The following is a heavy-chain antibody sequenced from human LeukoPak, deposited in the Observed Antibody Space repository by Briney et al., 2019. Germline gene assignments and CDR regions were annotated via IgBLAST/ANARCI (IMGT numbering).Heavy chain of an antibody. D-gene: IGHD6-19*01. Sequence: NPSETLSLTCSVSGGSISSSSYYWGWIRQPPGKGLEWIGTIYYGGRTYYNPSLKSRVTMPVDTSKNQFSLKLSSVTAADTAIYYCATSVTSSSGWYYGYWGQGSLVTVSS. CDR2: IYYGGRT. CDR3: ATSVTSSSGWYYGY. J-gene: IGHJ4*02. V-gene: IGHV4-39*01. CDR1: GGSISSSSYY.